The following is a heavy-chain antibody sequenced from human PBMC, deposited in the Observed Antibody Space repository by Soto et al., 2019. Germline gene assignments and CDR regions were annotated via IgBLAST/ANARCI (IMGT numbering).Heavy chain of an antibody. D-gene: IGHD4-17*01. V-gene: IGHV2-5*02. CDR2: IYGDDDK. Sequence: QVTLKESGPTLVKPTQTLTLTCTFSGFSLTTNRVVVGWVRQPPGKAPSWLAFIYGDDDKRYSPSLWSRLTITKDTSKNQVVLTMTNLEPVDTATYYCVHRTTVTSDDYWGRGTLVTVSS. CDR3: VHRTTVTSDDY. J-gene: IGHJ4*02. CDR1: GFSLTTNRVV.